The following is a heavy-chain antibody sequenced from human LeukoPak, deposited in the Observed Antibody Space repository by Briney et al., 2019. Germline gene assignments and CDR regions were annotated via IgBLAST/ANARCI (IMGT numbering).Heavy chain of an antibody. CDR3: ARSPSMVAIDY. J-gene: IGHJ4*02. V-gene: IGHV4-34*01. D-gene: IGHD5-12*01. Sequence: SETLSLTCAVYGGSFSAYYWSWIRQPPGKGLEWIGEINHSGSTNYNPSLKSRVTVSVDTSKYQFSLKVSSVTAADKAVYYCARSPSMVAIDYWGQGTLVTVSS. CDR1: GGSFSAYY. CDR2: INHSGST.